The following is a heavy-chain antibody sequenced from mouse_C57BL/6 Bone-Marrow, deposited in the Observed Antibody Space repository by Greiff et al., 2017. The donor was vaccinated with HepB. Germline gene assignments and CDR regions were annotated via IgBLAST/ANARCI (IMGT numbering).Heavy chain of an antibody. V-gene: IGHV1-52*01. D-gene: IGHD1-1*01. CDR2: IDPSDSET. CDR1: GYTFTSYW. Sequence: QVQLQQPGAELVRPGSSVKLSCKASGYTFTSYWMHWVKQRPIQGLEWIGNIDPSDSETHYNQKFKDKATLTVDKSSSTAYMQLSSLTSEDSAVYYCARSGGIYYYGSSSWFAYWGQGTLVTVSA. CDR3: ARSGGIYYYGSSSWFAY. J-gene: IGHJ3*01.